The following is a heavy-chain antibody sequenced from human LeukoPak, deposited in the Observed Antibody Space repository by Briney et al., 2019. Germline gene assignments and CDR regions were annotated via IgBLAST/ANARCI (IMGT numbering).Heavy chain of an antibody. CDR2: MNPKSGNT. D-gene: IGHD3-3*01. CDR3: ATTHIPLSSIFGVVTSFDY. CDR1: GYTYTSYD. V-gene: IGHV1-8*01. Sequence: GASVKVSCKASGYTYTSYDINWVRQATGQGLEWMGWMNPKSGNTGYAQKFQGRVTMTRNTSISTAYMELSSLRSEDTAVYYCATTHIPLSSIFGVVTSFDYWGQGTLVTVSS. J-gene: IGHJ4*02.